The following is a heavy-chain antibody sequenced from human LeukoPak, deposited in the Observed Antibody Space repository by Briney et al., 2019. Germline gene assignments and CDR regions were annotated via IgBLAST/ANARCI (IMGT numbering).Heavy chain of an antibody. Sequence: SETLSLTCTVSGGSISSGSYYWSWIRQPAGKGLEWIGRIYTSGSTNYNPSLKSRVTISVDTSKNQFSLKLSSVTAADTAVHYCARDCILRFCTHWGQGTLVTVSS. CDR1: GGSISSGSYY. V-gene: IGHV4-61*02. CDR2: IYTSGST. CDR3: ARDCILRFCTH. D-gene: IGHD3-3*01. J-gene: IGHJ4*02.